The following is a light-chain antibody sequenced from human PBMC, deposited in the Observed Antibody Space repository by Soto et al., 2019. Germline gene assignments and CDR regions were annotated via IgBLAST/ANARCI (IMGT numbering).Light chain of an antibody. Sequence: SYELTQPPSVTVSPGQTVSITCSGDNLESHYVSWYQQKAGQSPVLVIYQDSKRPSGIPARFSGSNSGTTATLTVSGTQALDDADYYCQAWDTSAVFGGGTKLPVL. CDR2: QDS. V-gene: IGLV3-1*01. CDR1: NLESHY. CDR3: QAWDTSAV. J-gene: IGLJ2*01.